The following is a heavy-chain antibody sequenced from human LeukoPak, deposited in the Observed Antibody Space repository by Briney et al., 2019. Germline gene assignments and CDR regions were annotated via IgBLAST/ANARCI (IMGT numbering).Heavy chain of an antibody. V-gene: IGHV4-38-2*02. CDR1: GYSISSGYY. CDR2: IDHSGST. Sequence: SETLSLTCTVSGYSISSGYYWGWIRQPPGKGLEWIGSIDHSGSTYYNPSLKSRVTISVDTSKNQFSLKLSSVTAADTAVYYCARDPILGYSYGYSWFDPWGQGTLVTVSS. J-gene: IGHJ5*02. D-gene: IGHD5-18*01. CDR3: ARDPILGYSYGYSWFDP.